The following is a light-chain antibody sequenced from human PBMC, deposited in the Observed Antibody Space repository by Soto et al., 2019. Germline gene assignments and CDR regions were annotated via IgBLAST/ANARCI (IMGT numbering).Light chain of an antibody. CDR3: QQYNNWPPIT. V-gene: IGKV3-15*01. CDR1: QSVSSN. Sequence: EIVMTQSPATLSVSPGERSTLSCMSSQSVSSNLAWYQQKPGQAPRLLIYGASTRATGTPARFSGSGSGTEFTLTISSLQSEDFAVYYCQQYNNWPPITFGQGTRLEIK. J-gene: IGKJ5*01. CDR2: GAS.